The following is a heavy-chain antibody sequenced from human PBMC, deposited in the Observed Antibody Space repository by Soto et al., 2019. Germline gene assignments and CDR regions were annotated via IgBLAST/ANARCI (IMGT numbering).Heavy chain of an antibody. CDR3: AREGGESSDGLYYFDS. CDR1: GGSTSSDNY. CDR2: IYYSGNT. V-gene: IGHV4-30-4*01. J-gene: IGHJ4*02. Sequence: QVQLQESGPGLAKPSQTLSLTCTVSGGSTSSDNYWSWIRQPPGKGLEWIGHIYYSGNTDYNPSLQSRLAISIDTSKNQFSLKLSSVTAAATAVYFCAREGGESSDGLYYFDSWGQGSLVTVSS. D-gene: IGHD3-16*01.